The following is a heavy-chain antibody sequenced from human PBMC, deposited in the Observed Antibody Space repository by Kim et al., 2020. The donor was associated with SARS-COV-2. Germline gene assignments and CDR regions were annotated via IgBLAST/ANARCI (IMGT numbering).Heavy chain of an antibody. V-gene: IGHV1-2*04. J-gene: IGHJ4*02. D-gene: IGHD3-10*01. CDR2: INPNSGGT. Sequence: ASVKVSCKASGYTFTGYYMHWVRQAPGQGLEWMGWINPNSGGTNYAQKFQGWVTMTRDTSISTAYMELSRLRSDDTAVYYCARGARGLITMVRGALVDYWGQGTLVTVSS. CDR3: ARGARGLITMVRGALVDY. CDR1: GYTFTGYY.